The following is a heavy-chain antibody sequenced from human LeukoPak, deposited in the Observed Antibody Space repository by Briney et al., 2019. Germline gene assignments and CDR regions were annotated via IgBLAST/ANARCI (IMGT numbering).Heavy chain of an antibody. CDR2: ISDSGGST. CDR1: GFTFSSYW. V-gene: IGHV3-23*01. CDR3: AKAFPYGDYAGY. D-gene: IGHD4-17*01. J-gene: IGHJ4*02. Sequence: GGSLRLSCAASGFTFSSYWMSWVRQAPGKGLEWVSAISDSGGSTYYADSVKGRFTISKDNAKNTLHLQMNSLRAEDTAIYYCAKAFPYGDYAGYWGQGTLVTVSS.